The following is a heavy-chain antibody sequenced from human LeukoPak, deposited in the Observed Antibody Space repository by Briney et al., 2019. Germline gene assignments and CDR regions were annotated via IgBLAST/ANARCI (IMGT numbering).Heavy chain of an antibody. D-gene: IGHD6-6*01. V-gene: IGHV3-53*01. Sequence: PGGSLRLSCAASGFTVTSNYMSWVRQAPGKGVEWVSVIYSGGSTYYADSVKGRFTISRDNSKNTLHLQMNSLRAEDTAVYSCLTPARQRASLDYWGQRTLVTVSS. J-gene: IGHJ4*02. CDR3: LTPARQRASLDY. CDR2: IYSGGST. CDR1: GFTVTSNY.